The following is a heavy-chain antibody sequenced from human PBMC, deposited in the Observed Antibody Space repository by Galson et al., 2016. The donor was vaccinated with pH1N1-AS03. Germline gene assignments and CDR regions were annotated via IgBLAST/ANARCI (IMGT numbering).Heavy chain of an antibody. J-gene: IGHJ4*02. V-gene: IGHV3-30-3*02. CDR1: GFAFSDYT. D-gene: IGHD6-19*01. CDR2: TSYNGRNK. Sequence: SLRLSCAASGFAFSDYTMHWVRQAPGKGLEWVAVTSYNGRNKYYTDSVQGRFSISRDNSKNTLHLQMISLRDDDTAVYFCARSPSSAWHNFDYWGQGPLVTVST. CDR3: ARSPSSAWHNFDY.